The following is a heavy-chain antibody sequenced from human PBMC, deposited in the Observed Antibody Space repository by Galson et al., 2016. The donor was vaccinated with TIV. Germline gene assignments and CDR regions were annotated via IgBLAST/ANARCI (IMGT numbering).Heavy chain of an antibody. CDR3: ARDTSTYPRRFDY. J-gene: IGHJ4*02. CDR2: IYFTGTT. CDR1: GGSISSYH. Sequence: KTLSLTCTVSGGSISSYHWSWIRQPPGKGLEWIGFIYFTGTTNYNPSLRSRVTMSLDTSKQQFSLKLSSVTAADTAVYYCARDTSTYPRRFDYWGQGTLVTVSS. V-gene: IGHV4-59*01.